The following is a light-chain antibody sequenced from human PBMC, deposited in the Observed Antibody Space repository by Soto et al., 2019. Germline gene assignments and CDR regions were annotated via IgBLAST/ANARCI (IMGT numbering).Light chain of an antibody. J-gene: IGLJ3*02. Sequence: QSALTQPASVSGSAGQSITISCSGTIRDVGAYNLVSWYQQHPGTAPKLIIYEVRNRPSGSSSRFSGSRSGNTGSLTISGLQSEDEGDYYCRPISGRSTKVFGGGTKLTVL. CDR1: IRDVGAYNL. V-gene: IGLV2-14*01. CDR3: RPISGRSTKV. CDR2: EVR.